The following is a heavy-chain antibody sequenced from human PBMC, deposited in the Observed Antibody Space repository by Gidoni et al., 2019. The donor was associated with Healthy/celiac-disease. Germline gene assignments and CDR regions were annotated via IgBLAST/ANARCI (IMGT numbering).Heavy chain of an antibody. CDR1: GFTFRGSA. Sequence: EVQLVESGGGLVQPGGSLKLSCAASGFTFRGSAMHWVRQASGKGLEWVGRIRSKANSYATAYAASVKGRFTISRDDSKNTAYLQMNSLKTEDTAVYYCTSSAGYSSSWGPFYYYYMDVWGKGTTVTVSS. CDR2: IRSKANSYAT. D-gene: IGHD6-13*01. V-gene: IGHV3-73*02. CDR3: TSSAGYSSSWGPFYYYYMDV. J-gene: IGHJ6*03.